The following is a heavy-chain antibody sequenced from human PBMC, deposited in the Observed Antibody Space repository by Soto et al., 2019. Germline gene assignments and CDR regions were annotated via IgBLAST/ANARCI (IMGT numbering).Heavy chain of an antibody. CDR1: GFTFSSYA. V-gene: IGHV3-23*01. CDR2: ISGSGGST. D-gene: IGHD3-10*01. CDR3: AKVPRVRGVISGPFDY. J-gene: IGHJ4*02. Sequence: GGSLRLSCAASGFTFSSYAMSWVRQAPGKGLEWVSAISGSGGSTYYADSVKGRFTISRDNSKNTLYLQMNSLRAEDTAVYYCAKVPRVRGVISGPFDYWGQGTLVTVSS.